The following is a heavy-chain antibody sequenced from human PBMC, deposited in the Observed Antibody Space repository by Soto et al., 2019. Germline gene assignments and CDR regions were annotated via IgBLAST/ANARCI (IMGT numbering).Heavy chain of an antibody. Sequence: WASVKVSCKASGYSFTNNDVSWVRQATGQGLEWMGWMNPGSGDTGYAQKFQGRVTMARDTSVSTAFMELSRLGSDDTAVYYCAKDDMIVVVEAYAFDIWGQGTMVTVSS. CDR3: AKDDMIVVVEAYAFDI. CDR2: MNPGSGDT. CDR1: GYSFTNND. V-gene: IGHV1-8*01. D-gene: IGHD3-22*01. J-gene: IGHJ3*02.